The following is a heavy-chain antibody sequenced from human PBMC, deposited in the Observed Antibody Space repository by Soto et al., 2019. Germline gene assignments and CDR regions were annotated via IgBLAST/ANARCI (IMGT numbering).Heavy chain of an antibody. CDR2: IYYSGST. D-gene: IGHD6-19*01. CDR1: GGSISSGGYY. Sequence: PSETLSLTCTVSGGSISSGGYYWSWIRQHPGKGLEWIGYIYYSGSTYYNPSLKSRVTISVDTSKNQFSLKLSSVTAADTAVYYCARDRQGSGWSNWFDPWGQGTLVTVSS. V-gene: IGHV4-31*03. J-gene: IGHJ5*02. CDR3: ARDRQGSGWSNWFDP.